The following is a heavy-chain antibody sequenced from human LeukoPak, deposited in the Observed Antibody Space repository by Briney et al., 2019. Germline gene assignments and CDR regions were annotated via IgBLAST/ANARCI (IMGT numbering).Heavy chain of an antibody. CDR1: GYTFTSYG. D-gene: IGHD6-13*01. CDR3: ARDGVYSSSWDAFDI. Sequence: GASVKVSCKASGYTFTSYGISWVRQAPGQGLEWMGWISAYNGNTNYAQKLQGRVTMTTDTSTSTAYMELKSLRSDDTAVYYRARDGVYSSSWDAFDIWGQGTMVTVSS. V-gene: IGHV1-18*01. J-gene: IGHJ3*02. CDR2: ISAYNGNT.